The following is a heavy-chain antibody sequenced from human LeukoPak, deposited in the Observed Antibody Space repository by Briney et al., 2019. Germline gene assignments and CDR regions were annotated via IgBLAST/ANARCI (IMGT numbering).Heavy chain of an antibody. CDR3: ALARSEYHYGMDV. CDR1: GDSVSSIRVP. CDR2: TYYRSKWYY. V-gene: IGHV6-1*01. J-gene: IGHJ6*02. Sequence: SQTLSLTCTISGDSVSSIRVPWNWIRQSPSRGLEWLGRTYYRSKWYYEYAVSSKGRININPDPSKNQFSLQLNSVTPEDTAVYYCALARSEYHYGMDVWGQGTTVTVSS.